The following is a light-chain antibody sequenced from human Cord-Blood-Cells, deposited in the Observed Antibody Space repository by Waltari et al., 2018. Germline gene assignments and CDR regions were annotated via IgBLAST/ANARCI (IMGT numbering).Light chain of an antibody. CDR3: QQYNSYSPT. J-gene: IGKJ1*01. CDR1: QSISSW. CDR2: KAS. Sequence: DIKMTQSPSTLSASVGDRVTITGRASQSISSWLAWYQQKPGKAPKLLIYKASSLESGVPSRFSGSGSGTEFTLTISSLQPDDFATYYCQQYNSYSPTFGQGTKVEIK. V-gene: IGKV1-5*03.